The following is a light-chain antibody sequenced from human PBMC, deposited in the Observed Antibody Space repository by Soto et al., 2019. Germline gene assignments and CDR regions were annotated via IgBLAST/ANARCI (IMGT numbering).Light chain of an antibody. J-gene: IGKJ5*01. Sequence: DIVTTQSPLSLPVTPGEPASISCRSSQSLLHSNGHNSLDWYLQKPGQSPQLLIYLGSNRASGVPDRFSGGGSGTDFSLKISRVEAEDVGVYYCMQALQTPNTFGQGTRLEIK. CDR1: QSLLHSNGHNS. CDR2: LGS. CDR3: MQALQTPNT. V-gene: IGKV2-28*01.